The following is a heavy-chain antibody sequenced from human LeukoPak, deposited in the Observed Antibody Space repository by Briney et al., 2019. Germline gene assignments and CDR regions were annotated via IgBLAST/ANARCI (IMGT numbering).Heavy chain of an antibody. Sequence: AASVKVSCKASGYTFTSYYMHWVRQAPGQGLEWMGIINPSGGSTSYAQKFQGRVTMTRDTSTSTVYMGLSSLRSEDTAVYYCAREGAIIAVAGTGFDYWGQGTLVTVSS. V-gene: IGHV1-46*03. D-gene: IGHD6-19*01. J-gene: IGHJ4*02. CDR2: INPSGGST. CDR1: GYTFTSYY. CDR3: AREGAIIAVAGTGFDY.